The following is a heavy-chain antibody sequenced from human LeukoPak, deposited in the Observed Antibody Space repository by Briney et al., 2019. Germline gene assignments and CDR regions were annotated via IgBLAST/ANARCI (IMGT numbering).Heavy chain of an antibody. V-gene: IGHV3-21*06. Sequence: KPGGSLRLSCAASGFTFSSYSMNWVRQAPGKGLEWVSSISSSSSYIYYADSVKGRFTISGDNAKNSLYLQMNSLRAEDTAVYYCARERRGIVQTLDYWGQGTLVTVSS. D-gene: IGHD2-8*01. CDR1: GFTFSSYS. J-gene: IGHJ4*02. CDR3: ARERRGIVQTLDY. CDR2: ISSSSSYI.